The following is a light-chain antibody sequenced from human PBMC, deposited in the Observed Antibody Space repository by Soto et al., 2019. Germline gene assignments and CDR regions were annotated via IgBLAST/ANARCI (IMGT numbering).Light chain of an antibody. J-gene: IGLJ3*02. V-gene: IGLV4-69*01. CDR2: LSSDGSH. CDR1: SGHSSYA. CDR3: QTWGTSLVV. Sequence: QLVLTQSPSASASLGASVKLTCTLSSGHSSYAIAWHQQQPEKGPRYLMKLSSDGSHSKGDGIPDRFSGSSSGAERYLTISSLQSEDEADYYCQTWGTSLVVFGGGTKLTVL.